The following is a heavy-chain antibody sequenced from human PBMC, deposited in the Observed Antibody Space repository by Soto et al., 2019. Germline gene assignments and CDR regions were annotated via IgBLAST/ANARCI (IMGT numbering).Heavy chain of an antibody. J-gene: IGHJ5*02. V-gene: IGHV1-24*01. D-gene: IGHD3-3*01. CDR1: GYTLTELS. Sequence: ASGKGSCKVSGYTLTELSIHWGGKAPGKRLEWMGGFDPEDGETIYTQKFQGRVTMTEDTSTDTAYMELSSLRSEDTAVYYCATTTPVGVVIQSANWFDPWGQGTLVTVSS. CDR2: FDPEDGET. CDR3: ATTTPVGVVIQSANWFDP.